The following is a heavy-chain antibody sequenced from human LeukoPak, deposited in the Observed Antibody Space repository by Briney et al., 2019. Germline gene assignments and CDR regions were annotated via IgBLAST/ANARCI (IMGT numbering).Heavy chain of an antibody. V-gene: IGHV3-21*01. J-gene: IGHJ4*02. CDR3: AREHFVTGSGWYVLDY. CDR2: ISSSSSYI. Sequence: GGSLRLSCAASGFTFSSYSMNWVRQAPGKGLEWVSSISSSSSYIYYADSVKGRFTISRDNAKNSLYLQMNSLRAEDTAVYYCAREHFVTGSGWYVLDYWGQGTLVTVSS. CDR1: GFTFSSYS. D-gene: IGHD6-19*01.